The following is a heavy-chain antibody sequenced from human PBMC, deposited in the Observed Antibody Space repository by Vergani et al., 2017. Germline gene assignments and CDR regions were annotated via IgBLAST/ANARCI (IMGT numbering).Heavy chain of an antibody. J-gene: IGHJ4*02. D-gene: IGHD3-10*01. CDR2: IYYSGST. Sequence: QVQLQESGPGLVKPSETLSLTCTVSGGSISSYYWSWIRQPPGKGLEWIGYIYYSGSTNYNPSLKSRVTISIDTSKNQFTLKLSSVTAADTAVYYCARHLAGRFGDCGQGTLVTVSS. CDR1: GGSISSYY. V-gene: IGHV4-59*08. CDR3: ARHLAGRFGD.